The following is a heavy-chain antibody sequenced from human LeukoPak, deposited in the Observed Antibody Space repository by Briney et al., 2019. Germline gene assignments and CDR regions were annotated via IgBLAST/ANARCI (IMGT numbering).Heavy chain of an antibody. D-gene: IGHD1-26*01. Sequence: GGSLRLSCAASGFTFSSYAMSWVRQAPGKGLEWVSSISGSGNTAYYADSVKGRFTLSRDNSKSTLYLQMNSLRAEDTAVYYCAKQAGYSGSYSNYWGQGSLVTFSS. CDR3: AKQAGYSGSYSNY. CDR1: GFTFSSYA. V-gene: IGHV3-23*01. CDR2: ISGSGNTA. J-gene: IGHJ4*02.